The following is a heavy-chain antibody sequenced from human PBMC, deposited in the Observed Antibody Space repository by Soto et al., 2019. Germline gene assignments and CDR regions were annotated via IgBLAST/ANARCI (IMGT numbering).Heavy chain of an antibody. Sequence: VQLVESGGGLVQPGGSLRLSCAASGFTFSSYGMHWVRQAPGKGLEWVAVIWYDGSNKYYADSVKGRFTISRDNSKNTLYLQMNSLRAEDTAVYYCARDPGIAVAGATDAFDIWGQGTMVTVSS. CDR3: ARDPGIAVAGATDAFDI. CDR1: GFTFSSYG. V-gene: IGHV3-33*08. D-gene: IGHD6-19*01. J-gene: IGHJ3*02. CDR2: IWYDGSNK.